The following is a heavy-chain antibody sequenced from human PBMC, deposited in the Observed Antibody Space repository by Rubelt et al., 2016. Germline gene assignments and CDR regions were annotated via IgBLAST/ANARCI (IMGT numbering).Heavy chain of an antibody. D-gene: IGHD2-15*01. J-gene: IGHJ4*02. CDR2: FDPVDGET. Sequence: QVQLVQSGAEVKKPGASVKVSCKVSGYTLTELSMHWVRQAPGKGLEWLGGFDPVDGETIYAQKCQVRVTMTEERSTATAYMGLSSLRSEDTAVYYCATASPCCSGGSCYWGQGTLVTVSS. V-gene: IGHV1-24*01. CDR1: GYTLTELS. CDR3: ATASPCCSGGSCY.